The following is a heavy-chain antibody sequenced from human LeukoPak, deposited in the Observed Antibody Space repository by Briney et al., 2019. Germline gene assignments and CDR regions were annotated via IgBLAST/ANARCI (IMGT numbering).Heavy chain of an antibody. CDR1: GFTFSSCS. CDR2: IKEDGSER. D-gene: IGHD5-12*01. CDR3: ARDAGNSGYGCDL. Sequence: GGSLRLSCAASGFTFSSCSMNWVRQAPGKGLEWVASIKEDGSERQYVDSVKGRFTISRDNARNSLYLQMNNLRGEDTAIYYCARDAGNSGYGCDLWGQGTLVTVSS. V-gene: IGHV3-7*01. J-gene: IGHJ5*02.